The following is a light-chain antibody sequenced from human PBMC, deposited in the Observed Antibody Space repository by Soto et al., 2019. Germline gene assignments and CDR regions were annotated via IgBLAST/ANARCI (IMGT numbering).Light chain of an antibody. CDR1: ESVIDNY. J-gene: IGKJ4*01. CDR3: QQYGSTPLT. CDR2: GAS. Sequence: EIVLTQSPGTLSLSPGERATVSCRSSESVIDNYLAWYQQRSGQAPRLVIYGASSRASAVPDRCSGSRSGADFSLTTIRLVPEDFVVYYCQQYGSTPLTFGGGTKVDIK. V-gene: IGKV3-20*01.